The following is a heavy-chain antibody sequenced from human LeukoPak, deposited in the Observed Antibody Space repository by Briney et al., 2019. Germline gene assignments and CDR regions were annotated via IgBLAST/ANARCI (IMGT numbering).Heavy chain of an antibody. D-gene: IGHD2-21*02. J-gene: IGHJ5*02. CDR2: IYYSGST. CDR1: GFTFSSYA. CDR3: ARRLLARNNWFDP. V-gene: IGHV4-39*01. Sequence: GSLRLSCAASGFTFSSYAMSWVRQAPGKGLEWIGSIYYSGSTYNNPSLRSRVTISVDTSKNQFSLRVSSVTAADTAVYYCARRLLARNNWFDPWGQGTLVTVSS.